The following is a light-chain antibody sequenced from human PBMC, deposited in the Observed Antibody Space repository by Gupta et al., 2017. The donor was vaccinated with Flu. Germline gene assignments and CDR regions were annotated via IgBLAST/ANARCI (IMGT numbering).Light chain of an antibody. J-gene: IGKJ5*01. CDR2: LGS. CDR3: MQDSSRVT. CDR1: QSLLHTNGYNY. V-gene: IGKV2-28*01. Sequence: DIVMTQSPLSLPVTPGEPASISCRSSQSLLHTNGYNYLDWYLQKPGQSPQLLIYLGSNRASGVPDRFSGSGSGTDFTLESSRGEAEDVGVYYCMQDSSRVTFGQGTRLEIK.